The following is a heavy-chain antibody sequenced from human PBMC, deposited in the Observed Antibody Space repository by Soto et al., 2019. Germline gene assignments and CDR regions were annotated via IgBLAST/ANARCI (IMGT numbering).Heavy chain of an antibody. J-gene: IGHJ4*02. CDR1: GYIFTGNY. Sequence: ASVKVSCKASGYIFTGNYMHWVRQAPGQGLEYMGWIDPNNGATNYAQNFQGRVTMTWDTSISTAYMEVRRLRSDDTAVYYCAPHYPDSSGYFDHWGQGTLVTVSS. D-gene: IGHD3-22*01. CDR2: IDPNNGAT. CDR3: APHYPDSSGYFDH. V-gene: IGHV1-2*02.